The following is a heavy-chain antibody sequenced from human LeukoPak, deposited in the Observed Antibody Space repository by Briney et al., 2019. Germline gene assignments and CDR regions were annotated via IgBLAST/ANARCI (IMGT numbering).Heavy chain of an antibody. CDR3: ARDGAYGSGSYYPFDY. D-gene: IGHD3-10*01. CDR2: IFYNGNT. J-gene: IGHJ4*02. Sequence: PSETLSLTCAVSGGSISSYYWSWIRQPPGKGLEWIGYIFYNGNTNYNPSLRSRVTVSLDTSKNQFSLKLTSVTAADTAVYYCARDGAYGSGSYYPFDYWGQGTLVTVSS. V-gene: IGHV4-59*01. CDR1: GGSISSYY.